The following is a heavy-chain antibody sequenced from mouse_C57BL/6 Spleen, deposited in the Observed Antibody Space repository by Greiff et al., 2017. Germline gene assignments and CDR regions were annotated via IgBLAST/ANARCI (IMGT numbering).Heavy chain of an antibody. CDR1: GFTFSDYG. J-gene: IGHJ3*01. CDR2: ISSGSSTI. D-gene: IGHD2-12*01. CDR3: AYCYYGFAY. V-gene: IGHV5-17*01. Sequence: EVLLVESGGGLVKPGGSLKLSCAASGFTFSDYGMHWVRQATEKGLEWVAYISSGSSTIYYADTVKGRFTISIDNATNNLFLQMTSLRSLATCMYYCAYCYYGFAYWGQGTLVTGSA.